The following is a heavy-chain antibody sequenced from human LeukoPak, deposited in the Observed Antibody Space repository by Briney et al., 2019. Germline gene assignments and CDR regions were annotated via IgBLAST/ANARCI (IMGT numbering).Heavy chain of an antibody. D-gene: IGHD3-3*01. CDR2: ITSSSSYT. J-gene: IGHJ4*02. Sequence: GGSLRLSCAASGFTFSDYHMSWIRQAPGKGLEWVSYITSSSSYTKYADSAKGRFTISRDNAKNSLYLQMNSLRAEDTAVYYCARGSGSLFDYWGQGTLVTVSS. CDR3: ARGSGSLFDY. V-gene: IGHV3-11*03. CDR1: GFTFSDYH.